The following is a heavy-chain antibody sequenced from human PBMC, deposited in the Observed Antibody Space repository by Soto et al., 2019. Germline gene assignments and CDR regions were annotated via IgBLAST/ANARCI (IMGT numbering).Heavy chain of an antibody. CDR1: GGTFSRYA. CDR2: IIPIFGTA. J-gene: IGHJ5*02. D-gene: IGHD5-18*01. V-gene: IGHV1-69*13. Sequence: SVKVSCKASGGTFSRYAISWVRQAPGQGLEWMGGIIPIFGTANYAQKFQGRVTITADESTSTAYMELSSLRSEDTAVYYCATPGGYGWFDPWGQGTLVTVSS. CDR3: ATPGGYGWFDP.